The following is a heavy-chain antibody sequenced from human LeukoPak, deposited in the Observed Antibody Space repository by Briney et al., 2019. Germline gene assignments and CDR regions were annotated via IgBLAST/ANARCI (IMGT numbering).Heavy chain of an antibody. CDR3: ARERFYYGMDV. CDR2: IYYSGST. J-gene: IGHJ6*04. Sequence: SQTLSPTCTVSDASISSGGHYLSWIRQHPGKGLEWIGYIYYSGSTYYNPSLKSRVTISVDTSKNQFSLKLSSVTAADTAVYYCARERFYYGMDVWGKGTTVTVSS. V-gene: IGHV4-31*03. D-gene: IGHD3-3*01. CDR1: DASISSGGHY.